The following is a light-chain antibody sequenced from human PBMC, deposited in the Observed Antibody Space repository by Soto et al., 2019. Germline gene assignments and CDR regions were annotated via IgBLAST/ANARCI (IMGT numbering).Light chain of an antibody. CDR2: DAS. CDR3: QHYNNWPPYT. J-gene: IGKJ2*01. CDR1: QSVSSN. Sequence: EIVMTQSPATLSVSPGERATLSCRASQSVSSNLAWYQQKPDQAPRLLIYDASTRGTGIPARFSGSGSGTEFTLTISSLQSEDFAVYYCQHYNNWPPYTFGQGTKLEIK. V-gene: IGKV3-15*01.